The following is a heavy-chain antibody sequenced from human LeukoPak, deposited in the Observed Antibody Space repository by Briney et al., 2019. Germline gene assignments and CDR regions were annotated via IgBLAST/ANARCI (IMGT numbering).Heavy chain of an antibody. CDR1: GGSFSGYY. J-gene: IGHJ4*02. D-gene: IGHD3-10*01. CDR2: INHSGST. CDR3: ARAKGSRNPHTDFDY. V-gene: IGHV4-34*01. Sequence: PSETLSLTCAVYGGSFSGYYWSWIRQPPGKGLEWIGEINHSGSTNYNPSLKSRVTISVDTSKNQFSLKLSSVTAADTAVYYCARAKGSRNPHTDFDYWGQGTLVTVSS.